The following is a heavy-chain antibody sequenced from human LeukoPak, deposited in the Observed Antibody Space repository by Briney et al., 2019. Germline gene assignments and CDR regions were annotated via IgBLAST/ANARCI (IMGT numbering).Heavy chain of an antibody. CDR1: GFTFSNAW. Sequence: GGSLRLSCAASGFTFSNAWMSWVRQAPGKGLEWVGRIKGKTDGGTTDYAAPVKGRFTISRDDSKNTLYLQMNSLKTEDTAVYYCTTERASNYYDSSGYGAFDIWGQGTMVTVSS. D-gene: IGHD3-22*01. CDR2: IKGKTDGGTT. V-gene: IGHV3-15*01. CDR3: TTERASNYYDSSGYGAFDI. J-gene: IGHJ3*02.